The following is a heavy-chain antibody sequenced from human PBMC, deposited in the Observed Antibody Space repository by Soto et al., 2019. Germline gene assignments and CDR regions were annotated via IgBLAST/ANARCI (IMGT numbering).Heavy chain of an antibody. CDR1: GFTVSSNY. V-gene: IGHV3-53*04. D-gene: IGHD1-1*01. CDR3: ARCNWNVLYGAFDI. CDR2: IYSGGST. Sequence: EVQLVESGGGLVQPGGSLRLSCAASGFTVSSNYMSWVRQAPGKGLEWVSVIYSGGSTYYADSVKGRFTISRHNSKNTLYLQMNSLSGEDTAVYYGARCNWNVLYGAFDIWGQGTMVTVSS. J-gene: IGHJ3*02.